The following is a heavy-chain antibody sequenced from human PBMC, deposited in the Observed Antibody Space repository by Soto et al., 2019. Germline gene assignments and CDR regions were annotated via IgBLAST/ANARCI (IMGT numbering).Heavy chain of an antibody. CDR2: IWYDGSNQ. Sequence: GGSLRLSCAPSGFTFSTYGMHWFRQAPGKGLEWVAVIWYDGSNQYYADSVKGRFTISRDNSKNMLYLQMNSLRAEDTAVYYCARDLGAFNYGSAYFDYWGQGTPVTVSS. CDR1: GFTFSTYG. J-gene: IGHJ4*02. D-gene: IGHD3-10*01. V-gene: IGHV3-33*01. CDR3: ARDLGAFNYGSAYFDY.